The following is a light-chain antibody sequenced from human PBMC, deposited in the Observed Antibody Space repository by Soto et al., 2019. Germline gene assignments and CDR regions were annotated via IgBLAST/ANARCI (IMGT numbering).Light chain of an antibody. Sequence: DIQMTQSHSTLSASVGDRVTITCRASQGISSWLAWYQQKPGKAPKLLIYDASSLESGVPSRFSGSGSGTEFTLTISSLQPDDFATYYCQQYNSYSLTFGQGTKVEIK. V-gene: IGKV1-5*01. CDR2: DAS. J-gene: IGKJ1*01. CDR3: QQYNSYSLT. CDR1: QGISSW.